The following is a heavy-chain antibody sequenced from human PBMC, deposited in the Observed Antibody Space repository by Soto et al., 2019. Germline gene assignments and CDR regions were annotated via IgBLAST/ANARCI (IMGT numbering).Heavy chain of an antibody. J-gene: IGHJ6*02. CDR3: ARPGSQLTDYYYYGMDV. D-gene: IGHD5-18*01. CDR1: GFTFSSYG. CDR2: IWYDGSNK. Sequence: GGSLRLSCAASGFTFSSYGMHWVRQAPGKGLEWVAVIWYDGSNKYYADSVKGRFTISRDNSKNTLYLQMNSLRAEDTAVYYCARPGSQLTDYYYYGMDVWGQGTTVTVSS. V-gene: IGHV3-33*01.